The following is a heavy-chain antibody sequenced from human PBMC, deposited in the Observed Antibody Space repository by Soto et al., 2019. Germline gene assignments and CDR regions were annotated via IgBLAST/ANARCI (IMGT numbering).Heavy chain of an antibody. Sequence: PGESLKISCEGSGYNFPYFWITWVRQMPGKGLEWMGTIDPSDSYTDYSPSFQGHVRLSADKSSSTAYLQWSSLKASDTAMYYCARHQKLAEQLSALDYWGQGTPVTVSS. CDR1: GYNFPYFW. D-gene: IGHD1-1*01. V-gene: IGHV5-10-1*01. CDR3: ARHQKLAEQLSALDY. CDR2: IDPSDSYT. J-gene: IGHJ4*02.